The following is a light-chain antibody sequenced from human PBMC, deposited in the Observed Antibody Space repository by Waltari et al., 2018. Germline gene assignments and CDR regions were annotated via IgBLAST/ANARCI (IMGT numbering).Light chain of an antibody. V-gene: IGKV3-11*01. CDR1: QSIDNF. Sequence: EIVLTQSPATLSLSPGERATLYCRASQSIDNFLAWYQQKPGQAPRLLIYDSSNRATDIPARFSGSGSGTDFTLTISSLEPEDFAVYYCQQRSGWPPTLGGGTKVDI. CDR2: DSS. CDR3: QQRSGWPPT. J-gene: IGKJ4*01.